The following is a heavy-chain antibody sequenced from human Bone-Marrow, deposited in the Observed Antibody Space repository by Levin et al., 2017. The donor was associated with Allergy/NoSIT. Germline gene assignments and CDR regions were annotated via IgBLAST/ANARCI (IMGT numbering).Heavy chain of an antibody. Sequence: SGGSLRLSCAASGFTFSSYAMSWVRQAPGKGLEWVSAIGGNGFSTYYADSVKGRFTISRDNSKNTLYLQMNNLRPEDTAVYYCAKDLGSGYSYGYFDYWGQGTLVTVSS. CDR3: AKDLGSGYSYGYFDY. CDR1: GFTFSSYA. D-gene: IGHD5-18*01. CDR2: IGGNGFST. J-gene: IGHJ4*02. V-gene: IGHV3-23*01.